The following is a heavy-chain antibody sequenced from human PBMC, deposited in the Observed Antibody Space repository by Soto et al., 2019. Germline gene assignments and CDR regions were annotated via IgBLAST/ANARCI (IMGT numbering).Heavy chain of an antibody. CDR2: LSTSGRT. Sequence: ETLSLTCTVSGDSFGNFYWSWIRQPAGKGLESIGRLSTSGRTNYSPSLQRRVTMSLDTSKNRFSLRLTSVSAADTAVYFCARGLGRYFDLWGRGTLVTVSS. J-gene: IGHJ2*01. D-gene: IGHD3-16*01. CDR3: ARGLGRYFDL. V-gene: IGHV4-4*07. CDR1: GDSFGNFY.